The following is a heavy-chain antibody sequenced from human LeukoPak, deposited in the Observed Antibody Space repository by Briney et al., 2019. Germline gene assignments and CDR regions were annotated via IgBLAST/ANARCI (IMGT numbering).Heavy chain of an antibody. D-gene: IGHD5-18*01. CDR3: AREDTALVIAY. Sequence: GGSLRLSCAASGFTFSSYGMHWVRQAPGKGLEWVAIMWYDGSNKYYTDSVKGRFTISRDDSKNTLYLQMNSLRVEDTAVYYCAREDTALVIAYWGQGTLVTVSS. J-gene: IGHJ4*02. V-gene: IGHV3-33*01. CDR1: GFTFSSYG. CDR2: MWYDGSNK.